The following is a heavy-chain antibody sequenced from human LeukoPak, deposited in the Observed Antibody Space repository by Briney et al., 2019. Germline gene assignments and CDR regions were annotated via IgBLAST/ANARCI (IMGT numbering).Heavy chain of an antibody. Sequence: PGGSLRLSCAASGVTVSNNFMLWVRQAPGKGLEWVSLIYSGGDTHYADSVKGRFTISRDNSKNTLYLQMNNLSAEDTAVYYCARDPPAVAINTYGWGQGTLVTVSS. V-gene: IGHV3-66*01. D-gene: IGHD5-24*01. J-gene: IGHJ4*02. CDR3: ARDPPAVAINTYG. CDR2: IYSGGDT. CDR1: GVTVSNNF.